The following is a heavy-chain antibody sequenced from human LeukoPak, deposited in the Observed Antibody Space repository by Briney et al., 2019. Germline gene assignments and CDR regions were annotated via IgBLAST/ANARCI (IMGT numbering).Heavy chain of an antibody. CDR1: GVTFTTYA. Sequence: GGSLGLSCAASGVTFTTYAMTGVRQAPGKGLEWGSGISGSGGSTYYADSVKGRCTISRDNSNTTLYLQMNSLSAEDTAVYYSAKDPEPWSGYSVIGFFSDYWGPGTLVTVSS. CDR3: AKDPEPWSGYSVIGFFSDY. D-gene: IGHD3-3*01. V-gene: IGHV3-23*01. J-gene: IGHJ4*02. CDR2: ISGSGGST.